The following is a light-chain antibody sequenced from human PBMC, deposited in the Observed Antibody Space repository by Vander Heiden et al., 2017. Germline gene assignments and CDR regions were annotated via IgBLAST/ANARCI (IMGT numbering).Light chain of an antibody. CDR3: QQYYERPPIT. CDR2: GAS. CDR1: QSVSSD. V-gene: IGKV3-15*01. J-gene: IGKJ5*01. Sequence: EVVMTQSPATLSVSPGERATLSCRASQSVSSDLAWYQQKPGQAPRLLIYGASSRATGIPARFSGSGSGTEFTLTISSLQSEDFAIYYCQQYYERPPITFGQGTRLEIK.